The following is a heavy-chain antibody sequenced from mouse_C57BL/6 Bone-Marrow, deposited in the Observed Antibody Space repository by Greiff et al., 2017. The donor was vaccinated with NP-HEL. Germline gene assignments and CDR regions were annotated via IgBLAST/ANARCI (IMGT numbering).Heavy chain of an antibody. Sequence: QVQLQQPGAELVKPGASVKLSCKASGYTFTSYWMHWVKQRPGQGLEWIGMIHPNSGSTNYNEKFKSKATLTVDKSSSPAYMQLSSLTSEDSAVYYCAREFWDNYAMDYWGQGTSVTVSS. CDR1: GYTFTSYW. V-gene: IGHV1-64*01. J-gene: IGHJ4*01. CDR3: AREFWDNYAMDY. D-gene: IGHD4-1*01. CDR2: IHPNSGST.